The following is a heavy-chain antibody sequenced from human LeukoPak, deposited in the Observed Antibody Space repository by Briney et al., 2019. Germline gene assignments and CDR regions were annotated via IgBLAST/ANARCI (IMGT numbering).Heavy chain of an antibody. Sequence: ASVKVSCKASGYTFTGYYMHWVRQAPGQGLEWMGWINPNSGGTNYAQKFQGRVTMTRDTSISTAYMELSRLRSDDTAVYYCARAGGVEGCTNGVCYAAAAGYHFDYWGQGTLVTVSS. V-gene: IGHV1-2*02. CDR3: ARAGGVEGCTNGVCYAAAAGYHFDY. D-gene: IGHD2-8*01. CDR2: INPNSGGT. J-gene: IGHJ4*02. CDR1: GYTFTGYY.